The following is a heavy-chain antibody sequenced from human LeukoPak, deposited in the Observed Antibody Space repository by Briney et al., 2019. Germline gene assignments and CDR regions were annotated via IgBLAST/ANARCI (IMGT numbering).Heavy chain of an antibody. D-gene: IGHD6-19*01. V-gene: IGHV1-46*01. CDR2: INPSGRST. CDR3: ATTGSGRTFDY. CDR1: GYTFTNYY. Sequence: ASVKVTCKASGYTFTNYYTHWVRQAPGQGLEWMGIINPSGRSTKYAQKFQGRVSMTRDTSTSTVYMEVISLRSEDTALFYCATTGSGRTFDYWGQGTLVTVSS. J-gene: IGHJ4*02.